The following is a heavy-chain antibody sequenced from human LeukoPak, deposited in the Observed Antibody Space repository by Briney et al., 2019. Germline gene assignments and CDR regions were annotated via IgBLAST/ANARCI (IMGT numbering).Heavy chain of an antibody. CDR3: ASTRDDNNLHATYYYYFVY. CDR2: INPKSGGT. Sequence: ASVKVSCKASGYTFTSYYMHWVRLAPGQRPEWMGWINPKSGGTRFAQKFQGRLAMTRDTSISTAYMELSRLTSDDTAEYYCASTRDDNNLHATYYYYFVYWGQGTLVTVSS. D-gene: IGHD2-15*01. J-gene: IGHJ4*02. V-gene: IGHV1-2*02. CDR1: GYTFTSYY.